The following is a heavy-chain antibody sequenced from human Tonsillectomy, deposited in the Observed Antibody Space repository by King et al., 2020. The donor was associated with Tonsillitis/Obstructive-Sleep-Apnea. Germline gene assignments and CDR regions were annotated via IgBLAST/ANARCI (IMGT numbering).Heavy chain of an antibody. D-gene: IGHD7-27*01. CDR2: ISGGSDRF. J-gene: IGHJ4*02. CDR1: GFTFSDYS. CDR3: ARDEAWAFDY. V-gene: IGHV3-48*02. Sequence: VQLVESGGGLVQPGGSLRLSCAASGFTFSDYSINWVRQAPGKGLEWVSYISGGSDRFFYADSVKGRFTISRDNAKNSLYLQMNSLRDEDTAVYYCARDEAWAFDYWGQGILVTVSS.